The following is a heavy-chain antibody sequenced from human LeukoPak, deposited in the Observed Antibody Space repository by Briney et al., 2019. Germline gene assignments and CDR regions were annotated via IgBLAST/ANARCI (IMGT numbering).Heavy chain of an antibody. D-gene: IGHD3-9*01. CDR2: ISPSGGST. Sequence: ASVKVSCKAFGYTFTSNYMHWVRQAPGQGPEWMGVISPSGGSTTYAQKFQGRVTLTRDMSTSTDYLELSSLRSEDTAVYYCAKGAYYDILTGYYYDAFDIWGQRTMVTVSS. CDR3: AKGAYYDILTGYYYDAFDI. CDR1: GYTFTSNY. J-gene: IGHJ3*02. V-gene: IGHV1-46*01.